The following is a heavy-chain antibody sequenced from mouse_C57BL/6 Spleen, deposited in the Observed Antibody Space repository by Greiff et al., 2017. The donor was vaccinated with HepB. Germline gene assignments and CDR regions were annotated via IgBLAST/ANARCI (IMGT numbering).Heavy chain of an antibody. CDR2: ISSGSSTI. V-gene: IGHV5-17*01. CDR3: ARKHEGAMDY. Sequence: EVMLVESGGGLVKPGGSLKLSCAASGFTFSDYGMHWVRQAPEKGLEWVAYISSGSSTIYYADTVKGRFTISRDNAKNTLFLQMTSLRSEDTAMYYCARKHEGAMDYWGQGTSVTVSS. CDR1: GFTFSDYG. J-gene: IGHJ4*01.